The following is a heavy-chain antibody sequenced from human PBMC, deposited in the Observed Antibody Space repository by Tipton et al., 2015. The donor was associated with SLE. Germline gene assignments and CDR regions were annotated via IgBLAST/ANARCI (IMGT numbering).Heavy chain of an antibody. V-gene: IGHV1-3*01. CDR2: INAGSGNT. CDR1: GYTFTSYG. Sequence: QSGAEVKKPGASVKVSCKASGYTFTSYGISWVRQAPGQRLEWMGWINAGSGNTKYSQKFQGRVTITRDTSASTAYMELSSLRSEDTAVYYCARDNDFWSGYYEYWGQGTLVTVSS. CDR3: ARDNDFWSGYYEY. J-gene: IGHJ4*02. D-gene: IGHD3-3*01.